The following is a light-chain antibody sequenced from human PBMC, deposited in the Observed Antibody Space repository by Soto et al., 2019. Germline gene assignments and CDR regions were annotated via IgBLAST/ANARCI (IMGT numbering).Light chain of an antibody. V-gene: IGKV1-6*01. CDR1: QGIRND. CDR3: LQDYTYPRT. J-gene: IGKJ1*01. CDR2: AAS. Sequence: AIQMTQSPSSLSASVGDRVTITCRASQGIRNDLGWYQQKPEKAPKLLIYAASSLQSGVTSRFSGSVSCTDFTLTIRRLQPEDFATYYCLQDYTYPRTFSQGTKVEIK.